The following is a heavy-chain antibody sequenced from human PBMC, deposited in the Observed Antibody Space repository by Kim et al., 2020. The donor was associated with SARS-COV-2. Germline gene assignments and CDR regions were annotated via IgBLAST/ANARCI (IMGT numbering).Heavy chain of an antibody. J-gene: IGHJ3*02. D-gene: IGHD6-25*01. CDR3: ARDVLSDDAFDI. V-gene: IGHV4-61*08. Sequence: SETLSLTCTVSGGSVNSDDYYWSWIRQPPGKGLEWIGYIFYSGTTNYNPSLKSRVTVSVDTSKNQFSLKLSSVTPADTAVYYCARDVLSDDAFDIWGQGTMVTVSS. CDR2: IFYSGTT. CDR1: GGSVNSDDYY.